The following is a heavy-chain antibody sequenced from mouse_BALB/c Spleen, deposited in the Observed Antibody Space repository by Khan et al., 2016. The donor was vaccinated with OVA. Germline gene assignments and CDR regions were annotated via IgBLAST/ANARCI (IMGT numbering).Heavy chain of an antibody. D-gene: IGHD1-1*01. CDR2: ISYSGNT. CDR1: GYSITSDYA. Sequence: QLEESGPGLVKPSQSLSLTCTVTGYSITSDYAWNWIRQFPGNKLEWMGFISYSGNTKYNPSLKSRFSTTRDTSKNQFFLQLNSVTTEDTATYYCARVYGGDFDYWGQGTSLTVSS. V-gene: IGHV3-2*02. CDR3: ARVYGGDFDY. J-gene: IGHJ2*02.